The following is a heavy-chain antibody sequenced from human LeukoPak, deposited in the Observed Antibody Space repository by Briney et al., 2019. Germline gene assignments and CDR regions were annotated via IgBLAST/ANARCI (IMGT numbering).Heavy chain of an antibody. V-gene: IGHV4-30-2*01. CDR2: IYHSGSA. Sequence: NPSQTLSLTCAVSGGSISGGGYSWSWIRQPPGKGLEWIGYIYHSGSAYYNPSLKSRVTISVDRSKNQFSLKLSSVTAADTAVYYCARVDYVWGSYRYTTPAFDIWGPGTMVTVSS. CDR1: GGSISGGGYS. J-gene: IGHJ3*02. CDR3: ARVDYVWGSYRYTTPAFDI. D-gene: IGHD3-16*02.